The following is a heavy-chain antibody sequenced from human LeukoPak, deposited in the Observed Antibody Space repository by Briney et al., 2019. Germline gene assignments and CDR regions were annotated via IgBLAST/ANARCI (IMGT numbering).Heavy chain of an antibody. CDR3: ARQYDFWTFDP. V-gene: IGHV3-30*03. Sequence: GGSLRLSCAASGFTFSSYDMHWVRQAPGKGLEWVAVISYDGSNKYYADSVKGRFTISRDNSKNTLYLQMNSLRAEDTAVYYCARQYDFWTFDPWGQGTLVTVSS. J-gene: IGHJ5*02. CDR1: GFTFSSYD. D-gene: IGHD3-3*01. CDR2: ISYDGSNK.